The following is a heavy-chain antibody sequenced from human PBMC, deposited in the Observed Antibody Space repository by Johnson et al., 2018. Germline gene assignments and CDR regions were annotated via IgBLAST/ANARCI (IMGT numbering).Heavy chain of an antibody. CDR1: GGTFSTYA. Sequence: QVQLQESGAEVKRPGSSVRVSCRASGGTFSTYAISWVRQAPGQGLAWMGGIVPIFHRPDYAQNFQGRVPITADASTNTVHLELSTLRSADTAVYYCASSHDSGSYRLGNAFDIWGQGTLVTVSS. CDR2: IVPIFHRP. D-gene: IGHD3-22*01. V-gene: IGHV1-69*01. CDR3: ASSHDSGSYRLGNAFDI. J-gene: IGHJ3*02.